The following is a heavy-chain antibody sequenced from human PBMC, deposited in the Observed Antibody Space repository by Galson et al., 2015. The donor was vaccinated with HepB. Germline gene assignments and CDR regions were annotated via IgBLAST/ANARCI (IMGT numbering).Heavy chain of an antibody. D-gene: IGHD3-10*01. V-gene: IGHV3-7*03. Sequence: SLRLSCAGSGFTFSNYWMSWVRQAPGKGLEWVANIKRDGSERYYVDSVKGRFTISRDNAKNSLSLQMTSLRAEDTAVYYCVRDNWWSREFWGQGALVTVSS. CDR3: VRDNWWSREF. J-gene: IGHJ4*02. CDR2: IKRDGSER. CDR1: GFTFSNYW.